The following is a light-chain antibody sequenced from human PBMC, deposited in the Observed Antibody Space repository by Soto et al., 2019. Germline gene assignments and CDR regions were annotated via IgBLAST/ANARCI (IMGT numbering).Light chain of an antibody. Sequence: DIQMTQSASTLSASVGDRVTITCRASQSISSWLAWYQQKPGKAPKLLISKASSLESGVPSRFSGSGSGTEFTLTISSLQPDDFAAYYCQQYNSYPWTFGQGTKVEIK. V-gene: IGKV1-5*03. CDR1: QSISSW. J-gene: IGKJ1*01. CDR3: QQYNSYPWT. CDR2: KAS.